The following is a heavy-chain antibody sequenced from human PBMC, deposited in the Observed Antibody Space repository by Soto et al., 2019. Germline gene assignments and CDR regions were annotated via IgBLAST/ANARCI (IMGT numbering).Heavy chain of an antibody. V-gene: IGHV1-46*03. D-gene: IGHD3-10*01. CDR1: GYTFTSYY. CDR3: ARDGGGYYTVMDV. Sequence: QVQLVQSGAEVKKPGASVKVSCKASGYTFTSYYMHWVRQAPGQGLEWMGIINPSGGSTSYAQKSQGRVTWTGDRSTSKVYMELSSLRFGETAVYYCARDGGGYYTVMDVWGQGTTFTVSS. CDR2: INPSGGST. J-gene: IGHJ6*02.